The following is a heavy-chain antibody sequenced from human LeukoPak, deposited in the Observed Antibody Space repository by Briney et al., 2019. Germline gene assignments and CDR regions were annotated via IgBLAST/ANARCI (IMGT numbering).Heavy chain of an antibody. V-gene: IGHV4-38-2*02. CDR1: SYSISSGYY. Sequence: SETLSLTCTVSSYSISSGYYWGWIRQPPGKGLEWIGSIYHSGSTYYNPSLKSRVTISVDTSKNQFSLKLSSVTAADTAVYYCASLAYYDYVWGSYRWRFGRDNWFDPWGQGTLVTVSS. CDR2: IYHSGST. D-gene: IGHD3-16*02. CDR3: ASLAYYDYVWGSYRWRFGRDNWFDP. J-gene: IGHJ5*02.